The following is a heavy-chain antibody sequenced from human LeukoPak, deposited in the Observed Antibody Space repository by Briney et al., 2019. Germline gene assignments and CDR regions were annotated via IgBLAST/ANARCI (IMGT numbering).Heavy chain of an antibody. J-gene: IGHJ4*02. CDR2: ISAHNGNT. CDR1: GYTFTSYG. Sequence: ASVKVSCTAPGYTFTSYGISWVRQAPGQGLEWMGWISAHNGNTYYPQKVQGRVTMTTDASKTTVYMELRRLRSDDTGLYYCARVRGPGILNDYWGQGTLVTVSS. V-gene: IGHV1-18*04. D-gene: IGHD3-10*01. CDR3: ARVRGPGILNDY.